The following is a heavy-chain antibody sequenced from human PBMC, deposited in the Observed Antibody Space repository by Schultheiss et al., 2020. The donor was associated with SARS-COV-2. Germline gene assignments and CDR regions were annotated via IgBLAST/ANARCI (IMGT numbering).Heavy chain of an antibody. D-gene: IGHD2-8*01. V-gene: IGHV4-59*08. CDR3: ARRFCSNSGCYGDDIFDD. CDR1: GGFIHNRY. J-gene: IGHJ4*03. CDR2: VFYSGTT. Sequence: SETLSLTCNVSGGFIHNRYWTWIRQTPDKGLEWIGYVFYSGTTNYNPSLKSRVTISVDTSKNQFYLELNSVTASDTAVYYCARRFCSNSGCYGDDIFDDWGQGKVVTVSS.